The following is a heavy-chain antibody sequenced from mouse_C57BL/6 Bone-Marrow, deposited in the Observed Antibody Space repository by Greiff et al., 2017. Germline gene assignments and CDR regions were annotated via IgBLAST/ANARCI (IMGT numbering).Heavy chain of an antibody. Sequence: VQRVESGAELAKPGASVKLSCKASGYTFTSYWMHWVKQRPGQGLEWIGYINPSSGYTKYNQKFKDKATLTADKSSSTAYMQLSSLTYEDSAVYYCGGWYYFDYWGQGTTLTVSS. CDR1: GYTFTSYW. CDR2: INPSSGYT. V-gene: IGHV1-7*01. CDR3: GGWYYFDY. J-gene: IGHJ2*01.